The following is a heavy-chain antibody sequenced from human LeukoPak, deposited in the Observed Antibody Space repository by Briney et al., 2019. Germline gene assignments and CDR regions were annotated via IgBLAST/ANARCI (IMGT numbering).Heavy chain of an antibody. Sequence: SETLSLTCAVSGGSISSYYWSWIRQPAGKGLEWIGRIYTSGSTNYNPSLKSRVTMSVDTSKNQFSLKLSSVTAADAAVYYCAREVTTGIASAGRVDYWGQGTLVTVSS. V-gene: IGHV4-4*07. D-gene: IGHD6-13*01. CDR2: IYTSGST. CDR1: GGSISSYY. CDR3: AREVTTGIASAGRVDY. J-gene: IGHJ4*02.